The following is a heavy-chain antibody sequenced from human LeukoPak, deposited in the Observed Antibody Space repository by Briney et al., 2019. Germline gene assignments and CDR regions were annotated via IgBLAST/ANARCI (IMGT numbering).Heavy chain of an antibody. CDR1: GFTFSSYS. CDR2: ISGSGGST. V-gene: IGHV3-23*01. Sequence: GGSLRLSCAASGFTFSSYSMNWVRQAPGKGLEWVSAISGSGGSTYYADSVKGRFTISRDNSKNTLYLQMNSLRAEDTAVHYCARAYYDFWSGYYTHFDYWGRGTLVTVSS. J-gene: IGHJ4*02. D-gene: IGHD3-3*01. CDR3: ARAYYDFWSGYYTHFDY.